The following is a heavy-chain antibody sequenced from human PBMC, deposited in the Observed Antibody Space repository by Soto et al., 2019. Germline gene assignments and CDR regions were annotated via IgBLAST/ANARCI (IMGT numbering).Heavy chain of an antibody. CDR1: GGSISSGDYY. J-gene: IGHJ4*02. CDR2: IYYSGSN. CDR3: ARGSNYCGGDCYDY. Sequence: QVQLQESGPGLVKPSQTLSLTCTVSGGSISSGDYYWSWIRQPPGKGLEWIGYIYYSGSNYYNPPLKSRVTISVDTSKNQFSLKLSSVTAADTAVYYCARGSNYCGGDCYDYWGQGTLVTVSS. D-gene: IGHD2-21*01. V-gene: IGHV4-30-4*01.